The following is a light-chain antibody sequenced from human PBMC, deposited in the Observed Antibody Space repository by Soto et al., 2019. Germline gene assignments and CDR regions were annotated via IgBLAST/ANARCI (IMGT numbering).Light chain of an antibody. Sequence: DIQMTQSPSSLSASLGDRVTITCRASQGIAADFAWFQQKPGKVPKLLIYAASTLQSGVPSRFSGSGSGTDFTLTITSLQPEDVATYYCHKYNSAPLTFGGGTKVEIK. J-gene: IGKJ4*01. CDR1: QGIAAD. CDR2: AAS. V-gene: IGKV1-27*01. CDR3: HKYNSAPLT.